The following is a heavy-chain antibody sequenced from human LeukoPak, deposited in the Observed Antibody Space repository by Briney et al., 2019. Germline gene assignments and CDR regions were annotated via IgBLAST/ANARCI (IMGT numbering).Heavy chain of an antibody. CDR3: ARTLSGSYDP. Sequence: SGGSLRLSCAASGFTVSSNYMSWVRQALGKGLEWVSVIYSGGSTYYADSVEVRFTISRDNSKNTLYLQMNSLRAEDTAVYYCARTLSGSYDPCGQGTLVTVSS. V-gene: IGHV3-53*01. J-gene: IGHJ5*02. CDR2: IYSGGST. D-gene: IGHD1-26*01. CDR1: GFTVSSNY.